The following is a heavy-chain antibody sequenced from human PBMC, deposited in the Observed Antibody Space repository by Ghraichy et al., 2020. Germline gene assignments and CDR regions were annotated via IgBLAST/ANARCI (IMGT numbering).Heavy chain of an antibody. J-gene: IGHJ6*02. Sequence: GGSLRLSCAASGLTLSGAWMHWVRQAPGKGLVWVSRIKSDGSSTLYADSVKGRFTISRDNAKNTVFLQMSSLTAEDTAVYYCARQANYGMDVWGQGTTVTVSS. CDR3: ARQANYGMDV. CDR2: IKSDGSST. V-gene: IGHV3-74*01. CDR1: GLTLSGAW.